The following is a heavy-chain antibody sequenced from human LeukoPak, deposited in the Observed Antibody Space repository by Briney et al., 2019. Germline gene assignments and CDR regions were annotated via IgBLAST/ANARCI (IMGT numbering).Heavy chain of an antibody. V-gene: IGHV3-23*01. Sequence: GGSLRLSCAASGFTFSSYAMSWVRQAPGKGLGWVSAISGSGGSTYYADSVKGRFTISRDNSKNTLYLQMNSLRAEDTAVYYCAKDTPTRVPAAGHYGMDVWGQGTTVTVSS. J-gene: IGHJ6*02. CDR2: ISGSGGST. CDR1: GFTFSSYA. CDR3: AKDTPTRVPAAGHYGMDV. D-gene: IGHD2-2*01.